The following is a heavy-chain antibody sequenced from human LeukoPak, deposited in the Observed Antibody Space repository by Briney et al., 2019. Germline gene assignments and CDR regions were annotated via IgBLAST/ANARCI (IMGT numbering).Heavy chain of an antibody. CDR2: IYHSGST. CDR1: GYSISSGFY. V-gene: IGHV4-38-2*02. D-gene: IGHD1-1*01. CDR3: ARGVGLTQGGTFDY. J-gene: IGHJ4*02. Sequence: PSETLSLTCTVSGYSISSGFYWGWIRQPPGKGLEWIGSIYHSGSTHYNSSLKSRVTISVDTSKNQLYLKLSSVTAADTAVYYCARGVGLTQGGTFDYWGQGTLVTVSS.